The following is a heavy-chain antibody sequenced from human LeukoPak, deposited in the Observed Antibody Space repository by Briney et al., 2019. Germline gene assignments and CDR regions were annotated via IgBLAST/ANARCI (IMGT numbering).Heavy chain of an antibody. Sequence: SETLSLTCTVSAGSFSSYYWSWIRQPPGKGLEWIGYIYYSGSTNYNPSLKSRVTISVDTSKNQFSLKLSSVTAADTAVYYCARMRGIAVAGLDYWGQGTLVTVSS. J-gene: IGHJ4*02. CDR3: ARMRGIAVAGLDY. CDR1: AGSFSSYY. CDR2: IYYSGST. V-gene: IGHV4-59*01. D-gene: IGHD6-19*01.